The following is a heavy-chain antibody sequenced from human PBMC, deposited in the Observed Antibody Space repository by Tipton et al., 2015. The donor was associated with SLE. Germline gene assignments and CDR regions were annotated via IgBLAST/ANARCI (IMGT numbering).Heavy chain of an antibody. V-gene: IGHV4-34*01. Sequence: LRLSCAASGFTFDDYAMHWVRQAPGKGLEWIGEINHSGSTNYNPSLKSRVTISVDTSKNQFSLKLSSVTAADTAVYYCARAQNSSMGYWGQGTLVTVSS. CDR1: GFTFDDYA. CDR2: INHSGST. D-gene: IGHD1-7*01. J-gene: IGHJ4*02. CDR3: ARAQNSSMGY.